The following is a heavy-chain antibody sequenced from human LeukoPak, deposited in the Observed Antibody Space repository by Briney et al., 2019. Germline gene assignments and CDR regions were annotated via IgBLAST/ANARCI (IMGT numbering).Heavy chain of an antibody. CDR3: ARLSYSSGWYEIDY. V-gene: IGHV1-2*02. CDR1: GYTFTGYY. J-gene: IGHJ4*02. CDR2: INPNSGGT. Sequence: GASVKVSCKASGYTFTGYYMHWVRQAPGQGLEWMGWINPNSGGTNYAQKFQGRVTMTRDTSISTAYMELSRLRSDDTAVYYCARLSYSSGWYEIDYWGQGTLVTVSS. D-gene: IGHD6-19*01.